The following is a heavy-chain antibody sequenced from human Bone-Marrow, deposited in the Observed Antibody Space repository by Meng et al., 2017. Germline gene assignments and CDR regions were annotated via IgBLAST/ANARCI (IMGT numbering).Heavy chain of an antibody. CDR2: ISSSSSYI. CDR1: GFTFSSYS. Sequence: GESLKISCAASGFTFSSYSMNWGRQAPGKGLEWVSSISSSSSYIYYADSVKGRFTISRDNAKNSLYLQMNSLRAEDTAVYYCARRVGVRRNLVGMDVWAKGPRSPSP. J-gene: IGHJ6*02. CDR3: ARRVGVRRNLVGMDV. D-gene: IGHD3-10*01. V-gene: IGHV3-21*01.